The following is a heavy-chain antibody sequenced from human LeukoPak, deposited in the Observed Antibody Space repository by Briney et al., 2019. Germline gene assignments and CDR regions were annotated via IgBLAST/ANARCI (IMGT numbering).Heavy chain of an antibody. CDR3: SSTSAMVYCDY. CDR2: INHRGST. D-gene: IGHD5-18*01. J-gene: IGHJ4*02. V-gene: IGHV4-34*01. Sequence: SETLSPTCAVYGGSFSGYHWSWIRQPPGKGLEWIGEINHRGSTNYNPSLKSRVTISVDKSKNQFSLKLSPVPAADTAVYYFSSTSAMVYCDYWGQGTLVTVSS. CDR1: GGSFSGYH.